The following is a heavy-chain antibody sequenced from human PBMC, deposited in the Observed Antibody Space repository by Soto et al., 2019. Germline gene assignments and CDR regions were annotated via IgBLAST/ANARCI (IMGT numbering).Heavy chain of an antibody. CDR1: GGTFSSYA. V-gene: IGHV1-69*13. Sequence: GASVKVSCKASGGTFSSYAISWVRQAPGQGLEWMGGIIPIFGTANYAQKFQGRVTITADESTSTAYMELSSLRSEDTAVYYCASEYVDTAMVGDDAFDIWGQGTMVTVSS. D-gene: IGHD5-18*01. CDR2: IIPIFGTA. CDR3: ASEYVDTAMVGDDAFDI. J-gene: IGHJ3*02.